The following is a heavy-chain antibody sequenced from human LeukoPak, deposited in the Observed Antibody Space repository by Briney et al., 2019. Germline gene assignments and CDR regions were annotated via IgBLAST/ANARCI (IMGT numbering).Heavy chain of an antibody. V-gene: IGHV3-33*01. J-gene: IGHJ4*02. CDR3: VRDGDDFNFDY. CDR2: IWYDGNNK. CDR1: GFTFSSYG. D-gene: IGHD5-24*01. Sequence: QTGGSLRLSCAASGFTFSSYGMHWVRQAPGKGLEWVAVIWYDGNNKYYADSVKGRFTISRDNSKNTLYLQMNSLRAEDTAVYFCVRDGDDFNFDYWGQGSLVTVSS.